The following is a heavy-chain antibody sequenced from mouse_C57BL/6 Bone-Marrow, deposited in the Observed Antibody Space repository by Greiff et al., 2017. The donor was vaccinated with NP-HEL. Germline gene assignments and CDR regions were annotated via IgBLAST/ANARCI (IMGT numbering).Heavy chain of an antibody. V-gene: IGHV1-50*01. J-gene: IGHJ3*01. Sequence: QVQLKQPGAELVKPGASVKLSCKASGYTFTSYWMQWVKQRPGQGLEWIGEIDPSASYTHYNQKFKGKAPLTVDTSSSTAYLQLSSLTSEDSAVYCCAGYHAWLAYWGQGTLVTVSA. D-gene: IGHD2-14*01. CDR2: IDPSASYT. CDR3: AGYHAWLAY. CDR1: GYTFTSYW.